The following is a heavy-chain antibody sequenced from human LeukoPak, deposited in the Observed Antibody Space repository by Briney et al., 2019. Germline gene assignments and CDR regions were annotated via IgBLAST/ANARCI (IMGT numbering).Heavy chain of an antibody. CDR2: IYTSGST. Sequence: GGSLRLSCAASGFTVSSNYMSWVRQAPGKGLEWVSTIYTSGSTYYADSVKGRFTISRDNSQNTLYLQMNSLRAEDTAVYYCTKGLWAGVSAARGWGQGTLVTVSS. V-gene: IGHV3-66*01. J-gene: IGHJ4*02. D-gene: IGHD2-8*01. CDR3: TKGLWAGVSAARG. CDR1: GFTVSSNY.